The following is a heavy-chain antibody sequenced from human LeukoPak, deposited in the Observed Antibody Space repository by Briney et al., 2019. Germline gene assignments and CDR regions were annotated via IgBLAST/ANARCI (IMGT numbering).Heavy chain of an antibody. CDR2: IWYDGSNK. V-gene: IGHV3-33*01. D-gene: IGHD3-22*01. Sequence: GGSLRLSCAASGFTFSSYGMHWVRQAPGKGLEWVAVIWYDGSNKYYADSVKGRFTISRDNSKNTLYLQMNSLRAEDTAVYYCARETRYYGSSGFRNYYGMDVWGQGTTVTVSS. J-gene: IGHJ6*02. CDR1: GFTFSSYG. CDR3: ARETRYYGSSGFRNYYGMDV.